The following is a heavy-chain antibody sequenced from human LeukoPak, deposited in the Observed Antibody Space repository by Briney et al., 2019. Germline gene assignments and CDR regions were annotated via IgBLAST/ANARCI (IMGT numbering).Heavy chain of an antibody. V-gene: IGHV3-21*04. CDR2: ISSSSSYI. CDR3: AKPYNWNYLGHNNWFDP. Sequence: PGGSLRLSCAASGFTFSSYSMDWVRQAPGKGLEWVSSISSSSSYIYYADSVKGRFTISRDNSKNTLYLQMNSLRAEDTAVYYCAKPYNWNYLGHNNWFDPWGQGTLVTVSS. D-gene: IGHD1-7*01. CDR1: GFTFSSYS. J-gene: IGHJ5*02.